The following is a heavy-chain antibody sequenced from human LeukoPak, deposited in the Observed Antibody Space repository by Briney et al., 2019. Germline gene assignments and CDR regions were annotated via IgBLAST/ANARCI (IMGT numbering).Heavy chain of an antibody. CDR1: GFTFSSYA. CDR2: ISGSGGST. CDR3: ARRGLFDYDSSGADAFDV. D-gene: IGHD3-22*01. V-gene: IGHV3-23*01. J-gene: IGHJ3*01. Sequence: PGGSLRLSCAASGFTFSSYAMSWVRQAPGKGLEWVSAISGSGGSTYYADSVKGRFTISRDNSKNTLYLQMNSLRAEDTAVYYCARRGLFDYDSSGADAFDVWGQGTLVTVSS.